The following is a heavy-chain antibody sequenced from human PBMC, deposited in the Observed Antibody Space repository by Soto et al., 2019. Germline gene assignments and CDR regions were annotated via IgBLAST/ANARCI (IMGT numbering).Heavy chain of an antibody. CDR2: ISSSSSYT. Sequence: RLSCAASGFTFSDYYMSWIRQAPGKGLEWVSYISSSSSYTNYADSVKGRFTISRDNAKNSLYLQMNSLRAEDTAVYYCARDLGDSGSYWGYYYYGMDVWGQGTTVTVSS. V-gene: IGHV3-11*06. D-gene: IGHD1-26*01. CDR3: ARDLGDSGSYWGYYYYGMDV. J-gene: IGHJ6*02. CDR1: GFTFSDYY.